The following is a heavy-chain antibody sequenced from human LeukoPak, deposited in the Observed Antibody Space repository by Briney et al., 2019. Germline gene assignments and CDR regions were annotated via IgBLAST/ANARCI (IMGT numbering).Heavy chain of an antibody. CDR3: ARDLVQIRGYGMDV. CDR2: ISSSSSTI. D-gene: IGHD2-8*02. Sequence: GGSLRLSCAASGFTFSSYSMNWVRQAPGKGLEWVSYISSSSSTIYYADSVKGRFTISRDNAKNSLYLQMNSLRAEDTAVYYCARDLVQIRGYGMDVWGQGTTVTVSS. CDR1: GFTFSSYS. J-gene: IGHJ6*02. V-gene: IGHV3-48*04.